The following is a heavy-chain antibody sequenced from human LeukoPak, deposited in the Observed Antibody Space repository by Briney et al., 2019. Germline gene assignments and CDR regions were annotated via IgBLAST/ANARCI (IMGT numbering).Heavy chain of an antibody. CDR1: GFIISGDY. Sequence: PGGSLRLSCAASGFIISGDYMHWVRQVPGKGLVWVSRINGDGSGADYADSVKGRFTISRDNAKNTLYLQMNSLRAEDTAVNYCARSFYYGSGSHGMDVWGQGTTVTVSS. V-gene: IGHV3-74*01. CDR2: INGDGSGA. J-gene: IGHJ6*02. D-gene: IGHD3-10*01. CDR3: ARSFYYGSGSHGMDV.